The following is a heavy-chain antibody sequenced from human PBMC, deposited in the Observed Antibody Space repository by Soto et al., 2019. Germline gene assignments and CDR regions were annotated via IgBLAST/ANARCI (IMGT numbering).Heavy chain of an antibody. J-gene: IGHJ6*02. CDR1: GDSVTSVSDY. Sequence: QVQLQESGPGLVKPSETLSLTCTVSGDSVTSVSDYWSWMRQPPGKGLEWIGYIYYSGSADYNPSLGRRVTISIDTSKNQFSLKLTSVTAADTAVYYCARGVGFGYYYDHMDLGGQGTTVTVSS. D-gene: IGHD3-10*01. V-gene: IGHV4-61*01. CDR2: IYYSGSA. CDR3: ARGVGFGYYYDHMDL.